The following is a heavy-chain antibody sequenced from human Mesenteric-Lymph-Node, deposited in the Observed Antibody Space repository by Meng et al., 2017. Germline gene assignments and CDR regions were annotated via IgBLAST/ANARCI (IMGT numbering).Heavy chain of an antibody. CDR3: AREGLVGDLRYFDL. CDR1: AYTCAGYY. CDR2: INPNSGGA. J-gene: IGHJ2*01. Sequence: VSSWPEVNMPVASVKVCCKASAYTCAGYYMHGVQLDPGQGLEWMGRINPNSGGANYAQKFQGRVTMTRDRFISTAYMELSRLRSDDTAVYYCAREGLVGDLRYFDLWGRGTLVTVSS. V-gene: IGHV1-2*06. D-gene: IGHD1-26*01.